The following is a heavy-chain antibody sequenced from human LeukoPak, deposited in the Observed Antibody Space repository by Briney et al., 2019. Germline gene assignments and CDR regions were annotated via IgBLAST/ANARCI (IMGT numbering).Heavy chain of an antibody. V-gene: IGHV4-38-2*02. CDR1: GYSISSGYY. D-gene: IGHD4-17*01. CDR2: IYHSGST. Sequence: SETLSLTCTVSGYSISSGYYWGWIRQPPGKGLEWIGSIYHSGSTYYNPSLKSRVTISVDTSKNQFSLKLSSVTAADSAVYYCARRLRTYYYMDVWGNGTTVTVSS. J-gene: IGHJ6*03. CDR3: ARRLRTYYYMDV.